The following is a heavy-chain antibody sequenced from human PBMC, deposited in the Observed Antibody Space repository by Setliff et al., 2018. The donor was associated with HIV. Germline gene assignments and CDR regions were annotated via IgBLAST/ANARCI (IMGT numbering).Heavy chain of an antibody. CDR3: ARNQGDASGWYAGDY. D-gene: IGHD6-19*01. V-gene: IGHV1-46*01. J-gene: IGHJ4*01. Sequence: ASVKVSCKAFGYTFTSYCIHWVRQAPGQGLEWLGMVNPSGGSIAYAQRFQGRVTMTRDTSTNTVYMDLRDLRSEDTAVYYCARNQGDASGWYAGDYWGHGTLVTVSS. CDR1: GYTFTSYC. CDR2: VNPSGGSI.